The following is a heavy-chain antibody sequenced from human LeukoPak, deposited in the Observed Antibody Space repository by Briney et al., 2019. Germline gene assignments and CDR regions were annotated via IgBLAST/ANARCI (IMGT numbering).Heavy chain of an antibody. J-gene: IGHJ4*02. CDR3: ARVVYDSSGPLYYFDY. D-gene: IGHD3-22*01. V-gene: IGHV1-69*04. Sequence: SVKVSCKASGGTFSSYAISWVRQAPGQGLEWMGRIIPILGIANYAQKFQGRVTITADKSTSTAYMELSSLRSGDTAVYYCARVVYDSSGPLYYFDYWGQGTLVTVSS. CDR2: IIPILGIA. CDR1: GGTFSSYA.